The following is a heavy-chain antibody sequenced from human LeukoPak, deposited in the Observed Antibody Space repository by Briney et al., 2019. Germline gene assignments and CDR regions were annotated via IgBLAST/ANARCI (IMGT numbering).Heavy chain of an antibody. CDR3: ARVKKGIAVAGMNY. CDR1: GFXFSSYE. J-gene: IGHJ4*02. V-gene: IGHV3-48*03. Sequence: GGSLRLSCAASGFXFSSYEINWVRQAPGKGLEWVSYISSSGSTIYYADSVKGRFTISRDNAKNSLYLQMNSLRAEDTAVYYCARVKKGIAVAGMNYWGQGTLVTVSS. D-gene: IGHD6-19*01. CDR2: ISSSGSTI.